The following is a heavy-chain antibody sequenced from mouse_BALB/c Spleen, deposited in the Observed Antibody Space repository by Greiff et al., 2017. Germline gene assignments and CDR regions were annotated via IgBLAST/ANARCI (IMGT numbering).Heavy chain of an antibody. D-gene: IGHD1-1*01. CDR1: GYAFSSYW. J-gene: IGHJ4*01. V-gene: IGHV1-80*01. CDR3: ASATTVVPYAMDY. Sequence: QVHVKQSGAELVRPGSSVKISCKASGYAFSSYWMNWVKQRPGQGLEWIGQIYPGDGDTNYNGKFKGKATLTADKSSSTDYMQLSSLTSEDSAVYFCASATTVVPYAMDYWGQGTSVTVSS. CDR2: IYPGDGDT.